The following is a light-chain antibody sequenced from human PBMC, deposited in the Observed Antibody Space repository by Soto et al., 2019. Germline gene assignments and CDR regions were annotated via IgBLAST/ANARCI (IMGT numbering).Light chain of an antibody. Sequence: ENVLTQSPGTLSLSPGERATLSCRASQVTSRYLSWYQQRPGQAPRLLIYGASGRATGIPDRFSGSGSGTDFTPTISRLEPEDFAVYYCQQYSTSPISFGQGTRLEIK. V-gene: IGKV3-20*01. CDR1: QVTSRY. CDR3: QQYSTSPIS. J-gene: IGKJ5*01. CDR2: GAS.